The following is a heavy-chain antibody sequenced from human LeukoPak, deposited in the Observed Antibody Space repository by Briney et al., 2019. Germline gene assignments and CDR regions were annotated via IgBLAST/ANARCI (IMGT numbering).Heavy chain of an antibody. CDR1: GYTFTSYY. Sequence: ASVKVSCKASGYTFTSYYMHWVRQAPGQGLEWMGILNPSGGSTSYAQKFQGRVTMTRDTSTSTVYMELSSLRSEDTAVYYCALNLGGDFWSGYRIRTYGMDVWGQGTTVTVSS. V-gene: IGHV1-46*01. CDR3: ALNLGGDFWSGYRIRTYGMDV. J-gene: IGHJ6*02. D-gene: IGHD3-3*01. CDR2: LNPSGGST.